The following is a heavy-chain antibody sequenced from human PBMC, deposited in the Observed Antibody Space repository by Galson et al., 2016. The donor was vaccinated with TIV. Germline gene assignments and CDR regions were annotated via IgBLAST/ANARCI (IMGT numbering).Heavy chain of an antibody. V-gene: IGHV5-51*01. CDR1: GYSFTSYY. D-gene: IGHD1-26*01. CDR2: LYPGDSHA. CDR3: ARDEGGVYSGSNYLGWFDP. Sequence: QSGAEVTKPGESLKISCKGSGYSFTSYYIAWVRQMPGKGLEWMGILYPGDSHARYSPSFQGQVTISADKSIRTAYLPWSSLKASATAIYYCARDEGGVYSGSNYLGWFDPWGQGTLVAVSS. J-gene: IGHJ5*02.